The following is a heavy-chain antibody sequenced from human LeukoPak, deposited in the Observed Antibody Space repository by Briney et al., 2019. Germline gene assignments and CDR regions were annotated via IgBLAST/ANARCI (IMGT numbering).Heavy chain of an antibody. CDR2: IYHSGST. J-gene: IGHJ4*02. Sequence: SETLSLTCTVSGGSISSGGYYWSWIRQPPGKGLEWIGYIYHSGSTYYNPSLKSRVTISVDRSKNQFSLKLSSVTAADTAVYYCAREIIGDSSSSHKFPAVGYYFDYWGQGTLVTVSS. CDR3: AREIIGDSSSSHKFPAVGYYFDY. D-gene: IGHD6-6*01. CDR1: GGSISSGGYY. V-gene: IGHV4-30-2*01.